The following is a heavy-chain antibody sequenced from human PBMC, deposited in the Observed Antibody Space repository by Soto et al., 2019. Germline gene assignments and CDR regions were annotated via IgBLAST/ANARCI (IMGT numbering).Heavy chain of an antibody. J-gene: IGHJ4*02. V-gene: IGHV3-74*01. CDR1: GFTFSTYW. Sequence: EVQLVESGGGLVQPGGSLRLSCAASGFTFSTYWMHWVRQAPGKGLVWVSRINSDGSSTSYADSVKGRFTISRDKAKNTLYLQMNGLRAEDTAVYYCARDRFFEWFDENEYWSQGTLVTVSS. D-gene: IGHD3-3*01. CDR3: ARDRFFEWFDENEY. CDR2: INSDGSST.